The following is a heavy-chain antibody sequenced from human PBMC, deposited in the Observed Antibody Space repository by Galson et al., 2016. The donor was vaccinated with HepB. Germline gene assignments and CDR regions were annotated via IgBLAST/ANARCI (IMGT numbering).Heavy chain of an antibody. J-gene: IGHJ4*02. V-gene: IGHV3-7*03. CDR3: ARDNSPTRGDFLLWYY. Sequence: SLRLSCAVSGLTFSNYWMSWVRQAPGKGLEWAANIRQDGNERFYVDSVKGRFTISRDNAKNTLYLHMNNVRVEDTAIYYCARDNSPTRGDFLLWYYWGQGTLVTVSS. CDR2: IRQDGNER. CDR1: GLTFSNYW. D-gene: IGHD2-21*01.